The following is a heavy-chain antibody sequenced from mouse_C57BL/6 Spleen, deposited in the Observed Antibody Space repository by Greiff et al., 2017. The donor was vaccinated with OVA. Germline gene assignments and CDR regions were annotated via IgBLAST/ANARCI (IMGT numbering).Heavy chain of an antibody. D-gene: IGHD2-14*01. Sequence: EVKLMESGGGLVKPGGSLKLSCAASGFTFSSYAMSWVRQTPEKRLEWVATISDGGSYTYYPDNVKGRFTISRDNAKNNLYLQMSHLKSEDTAMYYCAREEIRYDYYAMDDWGQGTSVTVSS. CDR2: ISDGGSYT. J-gene: IGHJ4*01. CDR3: AREEIRYDYYAMDD. V-gene: IGHV5-4*01. CDR1: GFTFSSYA.